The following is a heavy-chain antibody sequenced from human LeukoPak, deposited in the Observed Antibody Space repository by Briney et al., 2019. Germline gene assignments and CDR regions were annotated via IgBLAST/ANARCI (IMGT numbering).Heavy chain of an antibody. CDR2: ISYDGSKT. J-gene: IGHJ5*02. V-gene: IGHV3-30-3*01. Sequence: PGGSLRLSCEGFGFLFGSYAMHWVRQAPGKGLEWVAIISYDGSKTDYVDSVKGRFIVSRDNSKNTVYLEMKSLTGGDTAVYFCTCLYPTRAPDDWSDRWDRNWFDPWGQGTQVIVSS. CDR1: GFLFGSYA. D-gene: IGHD3-9*01. CDR3: TCLYPTRAPDDWSDRWDRNWFDP.